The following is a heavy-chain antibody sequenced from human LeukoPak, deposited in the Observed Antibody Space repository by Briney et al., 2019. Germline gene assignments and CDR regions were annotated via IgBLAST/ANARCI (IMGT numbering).Heavy chain of an antibody. CDR1: GFTVSSNF. CDR3: ARDSSVTLSFDY. D-gene: IGHD3-9*01. V-gene: IGHV3-66*01. J-gene: IGHJ4*02. CDR2: IYSGGST. Sequence: PGGSLRLSCAASGFTVSSNFMSWVRQAPGKGLEWVSVIYSGGSTYYADSVKGRFTISRDNSKNTLYLQMNSLRVEDTAVYYCARDSSVTLSFDYWGQGTLVTVSS.